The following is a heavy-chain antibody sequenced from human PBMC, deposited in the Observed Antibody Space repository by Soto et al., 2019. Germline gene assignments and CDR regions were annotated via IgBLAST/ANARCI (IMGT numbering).Heavy chain of an antibody. D-gene: IGHD2-2*01. V-gene: IGHV3-7*01. J-gene: IGHJ4*02. CDR3: ARVGCSSIWCVTQFDN. CDR1: GFTFGLYW. Sequence: VRLSCAASGFTFGLYWMGWVRQAPGKGLEWVANLKRDGSEKYLLESVKGRFTMSRGSSSSMLYLQMNNLKPEDSAIYYCARVGCSSIWCVTQFDNWGQGTLVTVST. CDR2: LKRDGSEK.